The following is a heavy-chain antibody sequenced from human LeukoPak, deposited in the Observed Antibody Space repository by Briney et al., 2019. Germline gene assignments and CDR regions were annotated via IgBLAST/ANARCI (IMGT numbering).Heavy chain of an antibody. CDR3: AKDGITTRPGGFYFDY. J-gene: IGHJ4*02. CDR2: IYYGGIYN. Sequence: GGSLRLSCAASGFIFSNYGMHWVRQAPGKGLEWVAVIYYGGIYNYYADSVRGRFTISRDNSKSTLYLQMNSLRREDTAVYYCAKDGITTRPGGFYFDYWGQGTLVTVSS. V-gene: IGHV3-30*18. CDR1: GFIFSNYG. D-gene: IGHD6-6*01.